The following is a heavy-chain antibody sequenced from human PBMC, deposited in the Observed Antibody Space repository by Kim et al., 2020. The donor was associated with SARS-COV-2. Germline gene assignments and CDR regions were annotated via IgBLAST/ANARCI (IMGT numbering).Heavy chain of an antibody. D-gene: IGHD2-15*01. V-gene: IGHV4-39*01. CDR3: ASLDSVVVVADDY. CDR1: GGSISSSSYY. J-gene: IGHJ4*02. CDR2: IYYSGGT. Sequence: SETLSLTCTVSGGSISSSSYYWGWIRQPPGKGLEWIGSIYYSGGTYYNPSLKSRVTISVDTSKNQFSLKLSSVTAADTAVYYCASLDSVVVVADDYWGQGTLVTVSS.